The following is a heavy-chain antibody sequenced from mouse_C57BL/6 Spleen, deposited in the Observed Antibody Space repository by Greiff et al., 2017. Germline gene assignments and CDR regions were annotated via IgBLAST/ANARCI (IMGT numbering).Heavy chain of an antibody. CDR2: INPYNGGT. CDR3: ARGPHYYGSSYWYFDV. CDR1: GYTFTDYY. V-gene: IGHV1-19*01. Sequence: VQLQQSGPVLVKPGASVKMSCKASGYTFTDYYMNWVKQSHGKSLEWIGVINPYNGGTSYNQKFKGKATLTVDKSSSTAYMELNSLTSEDSAVYYCARGPHYYGSSYWYFDVWGTATTVTLAS. J-gene: IGHJ1*03. D-gene: IGHD1-1*01.